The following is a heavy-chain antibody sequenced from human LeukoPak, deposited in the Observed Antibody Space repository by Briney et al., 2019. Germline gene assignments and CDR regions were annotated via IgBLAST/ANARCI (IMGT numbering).Heavy chain of an antibody. CDR2: LITNNGAT. V-gene: IGHV1-2*06. CDR1: GYTFTGYY. CDR3: ARGVHPPG. J-gene: IGHJ4*02. Sequence: ASVKVSCKASGYTFTGYYIHWVRQAPGKGLEWMGRLITNNGATNYAQKFQATFTMTTHTSISTAYMELTRLTSDDSAVYYCARGVHPPGWGQGTLVTVSS. D-gene: IGHD5/OR15-5a*01.